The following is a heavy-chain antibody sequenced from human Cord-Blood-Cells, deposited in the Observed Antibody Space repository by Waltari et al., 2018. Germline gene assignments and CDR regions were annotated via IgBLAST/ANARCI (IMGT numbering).Heavy chain of an antibody. CDR1: GYTFTGYY. CDR2: INPTSGGT. J-gene: IGHJ4*02. Sequence: QVQLVQSGAEVKKPGASVKVSCKASGYTFTGYYMHWVRQAPGPGLEWMGWINPTSGGTNYAQKFQGRVTMTRDTSISTAYMELSRLRSDDTAVYYCARDWSLREDWGVDYWGQGTLVTVSS. D-gene: IGHD7-27*01. CDR3: ARDWSLREDWGVDY. V-gene: IGHV1-2*02.